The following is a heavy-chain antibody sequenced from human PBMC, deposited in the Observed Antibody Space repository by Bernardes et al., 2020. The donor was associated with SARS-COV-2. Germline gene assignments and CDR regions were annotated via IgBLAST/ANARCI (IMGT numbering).Heavy chain of an antibody. Sequence: ASVKVSCKASGYTFTGYYMHWVRQAPGQGLEWMGWINPNSGGTNYAQKFQGRVTMTRDTSITTAYMGQSRRISDDTAVYYCGRSGGVGAPFDYWGQGTLVTVSS. D-gene: IGHD1-26*01. CDR2: INPNSGGT. J-gene: IGHJ4*02. CDR3: GRSGGVGAPFDY. V-gene: IGHV1-2*02. CDR1: GYTFTGYY.